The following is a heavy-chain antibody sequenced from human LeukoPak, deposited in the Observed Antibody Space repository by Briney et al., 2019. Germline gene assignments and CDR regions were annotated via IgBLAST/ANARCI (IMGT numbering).Heavy chain of an antibody. CDR3: ARGRGWSGHYQS. CDR2: INHSGST. CDR1: GGSFSGYY. Sequence: ETLSLTCTVYGGSFSGYYWSWIRQPPGKGLEWIGEINHSGSTNYNPSLKSRVTISVDTSKNQISLKLSSVTAADTAVYHCARGRGWSGHYQSWGQGTLVTVSS. V-gene: IGHV4-34*01. D-gene: IGHD3-3*01. J-gene: IGHJ4*02.